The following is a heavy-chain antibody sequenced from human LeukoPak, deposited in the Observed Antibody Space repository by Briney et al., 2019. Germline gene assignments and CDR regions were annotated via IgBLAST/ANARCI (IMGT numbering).Heavy chain of an antibody. D-gene: IGHD3-10*01. J-gene: IGHJ2*01. CDR2: ISYDGSNK. Sequence: GGSLRLSCEASEFTFNNYGFHWVRQAPGKGLEWVAVISYDGSNKYYADSVKGRFTISRDNSKNTLYLQMNSLRAEDTAVYYCAKEMPVLLWFGGAGNWYFDLWGRGTLVTVSS. CDR1: EFTFNNYG. CDR3: AKEMPVLLWFGGAGNWYFDL. V-gene: IGHV3-30*18.